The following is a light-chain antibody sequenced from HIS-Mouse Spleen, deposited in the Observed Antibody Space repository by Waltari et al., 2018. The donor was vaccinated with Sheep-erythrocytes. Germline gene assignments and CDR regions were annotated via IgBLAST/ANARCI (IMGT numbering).Light chain of an antibody. J-gene: IGLJ2*01. CDR3: QAWDSSTAV. V-gene: IGLV3-1*01. CDR1: KLGDKY. CDR2: QDS. Sequence: SYELTQPPSVSVSPGQTASITCSGDKLGDKYACWYQQKPGHSPVLVTYQDSKRPSGSPERLSGSNSWNTATLTISGTQAMDEADYYCQAWDSSTAVFGGGTKLTVL.